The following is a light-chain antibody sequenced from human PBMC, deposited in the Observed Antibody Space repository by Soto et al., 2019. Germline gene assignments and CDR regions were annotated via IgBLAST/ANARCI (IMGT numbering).Light chain of an antibody. V-gene: IGLV2-14*01. Sequence: QSALTQPASVSGSPGQSITISCTGTSSDVGGYNYVSWYQQQHPGKAPKLMIYEVSNRPSGVSNRFSGSKSGNTASLTISGLQAEDEADYYCCSYTSSTTLVFGGGTKLTVL. CDR2: EVS. J-gene: IGLJ2*01. CDR1: SSDVGGYNY. CDR3: CSYTSSTTLV.